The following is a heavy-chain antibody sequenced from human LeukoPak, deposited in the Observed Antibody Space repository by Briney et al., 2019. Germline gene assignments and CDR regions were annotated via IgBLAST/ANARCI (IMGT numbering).Heavy chain of an antibody. CDR1: GYTFTGYY. CDR3: ARVRPPVAYAAFDI. J-gene: IGHJ3*02. Sequence: ASVKVSCKASGYTFTGYYMNWVRQAPGQGLEWMGWINPNSGGTNYAQKFQGRVTMTRDTSTTTVYMELSSLRSEDTAVYYCARVRPPVAYAAFDIWGQGTMVTVSS. D-gene: IGHD2-8*02. V-gene: IGHV1-2*02. CDR2: INPNSGGT.